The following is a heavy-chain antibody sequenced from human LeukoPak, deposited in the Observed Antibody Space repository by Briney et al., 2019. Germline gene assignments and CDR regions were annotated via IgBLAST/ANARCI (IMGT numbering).Heavy chain of an antibody. CDR3: AKDSFFRVDYGLGHFDY. CDR2: INHSGST. V-gene: IGHV4-34*01. J-gene: IGHJ4*02. CDR1: GGSFSGYY. Sequence: SETLSLTCAVYGGSFSGYYWSWIRQPPGKGLEWIGEINHSGSTNYNPSLKSRVTISVDTSKNQFSLKLGSVTAADTAVYYCAKDSFFRVDYGLGHFDYWGQGTLVTVSS. D-gene: IGHD4-17*01.